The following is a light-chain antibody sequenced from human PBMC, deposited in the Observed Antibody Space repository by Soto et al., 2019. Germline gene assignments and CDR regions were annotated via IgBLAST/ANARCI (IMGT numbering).Light chain of an antibody. V-gene: IGKV1-39*01. Sequence: DMQMTQSTLPLSASVGDRGTIACRASQSISNYLNWYKQKXGKAPKXXSYAASSLQSGVPSRFSGSGSGTDFTLTISSLKPEDFATYYCQQSYSIPPTFGGGTKVDIK. CDR1: QSISNY. CDR3: QQSYSIPPT. CDR2: AAS. J-gene: IGKJ4*01.